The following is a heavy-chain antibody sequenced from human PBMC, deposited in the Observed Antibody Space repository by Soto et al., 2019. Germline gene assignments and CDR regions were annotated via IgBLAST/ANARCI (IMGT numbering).Heavy chain of an antibody. CDR2: IYHSGST. J-gene: IGHJ4*02. CDR1: GGSISSGGYS. Sequence: SLTCAVSGGSISSGGYSWSWIRQPPGKGLEWIGYIYHSGSTYYNPSLKSRVTISVDGSKNQFSLKLSSVTAADTAVYYCAREVGATGSFDYWGQGTLVTVSS. V-gene: IGHV4-30-2*01. CDR3: AREVGATGSFDY. D-gene: IGHD1-26*01.